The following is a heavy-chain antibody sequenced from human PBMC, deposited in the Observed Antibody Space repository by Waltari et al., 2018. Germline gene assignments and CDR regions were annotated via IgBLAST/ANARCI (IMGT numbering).Heavy chain of an antibody. J-gene: IGHJ5*02. CDR3: ATTLGITMIVGGIWFDP. CDR1: GYTFTGYY. CDR2: INPNSGGT. V-gene: IGHV1-2*06. D-gene: IGHD3-22*01. Sequence: QVQLVQSGAEVKKPGASVKVSCKASGYTFTGYYMHWVRQAPGQGLEWRGRINPNSGGTNYAQKFQGRVTMTRDTSISTAYMELSRLRSDDTAVYYCATTLGITMIVGGIWFDPWGQGTLVTVSS.